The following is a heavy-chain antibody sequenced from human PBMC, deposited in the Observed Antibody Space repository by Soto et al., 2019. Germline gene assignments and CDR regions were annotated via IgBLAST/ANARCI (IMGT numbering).Heavy chain of an antibody. CDR3: ARMASAGTLNWFDP. CDR2: MNPNSGNT. J-gene: IGHJ5*02. V-gene: IGHV1-8*01. Sequence: QVQLVQSGAEVRKPGASVKVSCKASGYTFISNDINWVRQATGQGLEWMGWMNPNSGNTGYAQKFQGRVAMTRDASTGTSHLEVSSLTSDDTAVYYCARMASAGTLNWFDPWGQGTLVTVSS. D-gene: IGHD6-13*01. CDR1: GYTFISND.